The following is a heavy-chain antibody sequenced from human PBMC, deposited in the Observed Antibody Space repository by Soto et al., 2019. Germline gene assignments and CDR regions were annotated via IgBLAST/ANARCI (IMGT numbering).Heavy chain of an antibody. Sequence: GASVKVSCKASGYTFTSYGISWVRQAPGQGLEWMGIINPSGGSTSYAQKFQGRVTMTRDTSTSTVYMELSSLRSEDTAVYYCARESPRATPWQGPDDFWSGYSPPGDYWGQGTLVTVSS. CDR1: GYTFTSYG. D-gene: IGHD3-3*01. J-gene: IGHJ4*02. CDR2: INPSGGST. V-gene: IGHV1-46*03. CDR3: ARESPRATPWQGPDDFWSGYSPPGDY.